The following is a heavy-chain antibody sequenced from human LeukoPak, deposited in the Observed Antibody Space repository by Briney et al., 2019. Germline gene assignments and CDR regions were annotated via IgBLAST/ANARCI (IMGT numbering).Heavy chain of an antibody. V-gene: IGHV3-30*02. CDR1: GFTFSSYG. D-gene: IGHD2-15*01. CDR2: IRYDGSNK. CDR3: AKDPLGYCSGGSCYIFDY. J-gene: IGHJ4*02. Sequence: GGSLRLSCAASGFTFSSYGMHWVRQAPGKGLEWVAFIRYDGSNKYYADSVKGRFTISRDNSKNTLYLQMNSLRAEDTAVYYCAKDPLGYCSGGSCYIFDYWGQGTLVTVST.